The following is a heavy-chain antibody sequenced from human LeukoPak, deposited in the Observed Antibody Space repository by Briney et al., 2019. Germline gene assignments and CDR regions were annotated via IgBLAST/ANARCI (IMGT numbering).Heavy chain of an antibody. CDR3: ARLGCNGDNCYSVDS. Sequence: GGSLRLSCAASGFTFSSYWMSWVRQAPGKGLEWVANIKQDGSEKYYVDSVKGRFTISRDNAKNSLYLQMNSLRAEDTAVYYCARLGCNGDNCYSVDSWGQGTLVTVSS. J-gene: IGHJ4*02. D-gene: IGHD2-15*01. CDR2: IKQDGSEK. V-gene: IGHV3-7*01. CDR1: GFTFSSYW.